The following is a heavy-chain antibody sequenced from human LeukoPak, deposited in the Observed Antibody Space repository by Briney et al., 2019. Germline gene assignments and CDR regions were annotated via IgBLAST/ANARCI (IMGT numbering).Heavy chain of an antibody. V-gene: IGHV4-59*01. Sequence: PSETLSLTCTVSGGSISSYYWSWIRQPPGKGLEWIGYIYYSGSTNYNPSLKSRVTISVDTSKNQFSLKLSSVTAADTAVYYCARGLYDSWSGYYPYYYYYYGMDVWGQGTTVTVSS. D-gene: IGHD3-3*01. CDR2: IYYSGST. J-gene: IGHJ6*02. CDR3: ARGLYDSWSGYYPYYYYYYGMDV. CDR1: GGSISSYY.